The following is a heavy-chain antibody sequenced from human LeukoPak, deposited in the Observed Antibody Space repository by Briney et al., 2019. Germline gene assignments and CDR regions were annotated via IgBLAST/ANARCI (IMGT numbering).Heavy chain of an antibody. CDR1: GGSFSGYY. D-gene: IGHD3-3*01. V-gene: IGHV4-34*01. J-gene: IGHJ4*02. CDR2: INHSGST. CDR3: ARGVYDFWSGYYSDY. Sequence: SETLSLTCADYGGSFSGYYWSWIRQPPGKGLEWIGEINHSGSTNYNPSLKSRVTISVDTSKNQFSLKLSSVTAADTAVHYCARGVYDFWSGYYSDYWGQGTLVTVSS.